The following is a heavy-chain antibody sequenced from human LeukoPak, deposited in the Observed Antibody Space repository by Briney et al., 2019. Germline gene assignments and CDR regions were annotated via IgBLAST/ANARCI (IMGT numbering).Heavy chain of an antibody. CDR2: IYYSGST. Sequence: NPSETLSLTCSVSGGSISTYYWSWIRQPPGKGLEWIGYIYYSGSTSYNPSLKSRVTISVDTSKNQFSLDLSSVTAADTAVYYCARHGIVDSSRKYYFDYWGQGTLVTVSS. CDR3: ARHGIVDSSRKYYFDY. CDR1: GGSISTYY. J-gene: IGHJ4*02. D-gene: IGHD6-13*01. V-gene: IGHV4-59*08.